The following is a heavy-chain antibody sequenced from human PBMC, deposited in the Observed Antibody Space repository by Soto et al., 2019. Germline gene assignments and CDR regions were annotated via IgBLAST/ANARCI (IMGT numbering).Heavy chain of an antibody. V-gene: IGHV3-15*01. CDR3: TTAQYSSGWRDY. CDR1: GFTFSNAW. CDR2: IKSKTDGGTT. Sequence: GGSLRLSCAASGFTFSNAWMSWVRQAPGKGLEWVGRIKSKTDGGTTDYAAPVKGRFTISRDESKNTLYLQMNSLKTEDTAVYYCTTAQYSSGWRDYWGQGTLVTVSS. J-gene: IGHJ4*02. D-gene: IGHD6-19*01.